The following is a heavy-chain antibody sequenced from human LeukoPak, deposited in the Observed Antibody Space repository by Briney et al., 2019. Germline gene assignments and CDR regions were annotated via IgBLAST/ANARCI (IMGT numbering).Heavy chain of an antibody. Sequence: GGSLRLSCAASGFTFSSYSMNWVRQAPGKGLEWVSSISSSSSYIYYADSVKGRFTISRDNAKNSLYLQMNSLRAEDTAVYYCARGRYSSSSGDWFDPWGQGTLVTVSS. V-gene: IGHV3-21*01. CDR3: ARGRYSSSSGDWFDP. CDR1: GFTFSSYS. J-gene: IGHJ5*02. D-gene: IGHD6-6*01. CDR2: ISSSSSYI.